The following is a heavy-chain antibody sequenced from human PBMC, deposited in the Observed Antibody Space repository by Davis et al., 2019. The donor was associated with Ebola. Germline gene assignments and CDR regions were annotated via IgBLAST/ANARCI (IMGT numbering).Heavy chain of an antibody. V-gene: IGHV1-46*01. D-gene: IGHD4-11*01. Sequence: AASVKVSCKASGYTFTGYYMHWVRQAPGQGLEWMGIINPSGGSTSYAQKFQGRVTITRDTSASTAYMELSSLRSEDTAVYYCARDSTVTTLGYYYGMDVWGQGTTVTVSS. J-gene: IGHJ6*02. CDR1: GYTFTGYY. CDR2: INPSGGST. CDR3: ARDSTVTTLGYYYGMDV.